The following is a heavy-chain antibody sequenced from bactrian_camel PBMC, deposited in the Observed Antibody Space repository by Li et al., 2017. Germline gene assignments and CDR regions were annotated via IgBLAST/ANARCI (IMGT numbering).Heavy chain of an antibody. V-gene: IGHV3S9*01. CDR1: GSTHMRYC. CDR2: ADSDGSI. Sequence: HVQLVESGGGSVQAGGSLRVSCAASGSTHMRYCMAWFRQAPGKEREGIAGADSDGSISYADSVKGRFTISQDNNKNTLYLQMDKVKPEDTATYYCAADDPRFSGTWCSPVQTFNYLLKGQGTQVTVS. J-gene: IGHJ4*01. D-gene: IGHD2*01.